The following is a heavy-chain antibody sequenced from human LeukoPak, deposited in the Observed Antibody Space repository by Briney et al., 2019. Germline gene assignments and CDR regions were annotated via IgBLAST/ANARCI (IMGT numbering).Heavy chain of an antibody. CDR3: ARDQGYYGSGSYSPCDY. CDR1: GYTFTGYY. J-gene: IGHJ4*02. V-gene: IGHV1-2*02. Sequence: ASVKVPCKASGYTFTGYYMHWVRQAPGQGLEWMGWINPNSGGTNYAQKFQGRVTMTRDTSISTAYMELSRLRSDDTAVYYCARDQGYYGSGSYSPCDYWGQGTLVTVSS. D-gene: IGHD3-10*01. CDR2: INPNSGGT.